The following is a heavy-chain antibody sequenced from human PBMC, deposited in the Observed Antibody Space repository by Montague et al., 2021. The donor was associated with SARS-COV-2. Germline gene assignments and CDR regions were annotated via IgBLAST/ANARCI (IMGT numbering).Heavy chain of an antibody. CDR3: ARGGGSGYRYYFDY. D-gene: IGHD3-22*01. J-gene: IGHJ4*02. CDR1: GGSISGYY. CDR2: IYYSGRT. V-gene: IGHV4-59*01. Sequence: SETLSLTCTVSGGSISGYYWNWIRQPPGKGLEWIGYIYYSGRTNYNPSLKSRVTISVDTSKNQFSLKLSSVTAADKAVYYCARGGGSGYRYYFDYWGQGSLVTVSS.